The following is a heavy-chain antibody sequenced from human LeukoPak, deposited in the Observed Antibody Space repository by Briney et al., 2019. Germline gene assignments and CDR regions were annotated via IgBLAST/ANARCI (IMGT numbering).Heavy chain of an antibody. CDR2: ISASGGTT. J-gene: IGHJ1*01. CDR1: GLTFSNYA. CDR3: AKVLTSFTAGSPEYFQH. D-gene: IGHD3-10*01. V-gene: IGHV3-23*01. Sequence: GGSLRLSCAASGLTFSNYAMSWVRQAPGKGLEWVSAISASGGTTYFADSVKGRFTITRDNSKNTLYLQMSSLRAEDTAVYYCAKVLTSFTAGSPEYFQHWGQGTLVTVSS.